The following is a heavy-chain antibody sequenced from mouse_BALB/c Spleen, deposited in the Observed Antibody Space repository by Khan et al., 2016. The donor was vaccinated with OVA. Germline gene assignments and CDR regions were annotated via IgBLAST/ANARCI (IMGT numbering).Heavy chain of an antibody. CDR1: GFTFSSYS. CDR3: ASHLTGSVAY. V-gene: IGHV5-6*01. Sequence: VELVESGGDLVKPGGSLKLSCAASGFTFSSYSMSWVRQTPDKRLEWVATISSGGDYTYYPDNVKGRFTISRDNAKNTLYLQLSSLKSEDTAMYYCASHLTGSVAYWGQGTLVTGSA. D-gene: IGHD4-1*01. CDR2: ISSGGDYT. J-gene: IGHJ3*01.